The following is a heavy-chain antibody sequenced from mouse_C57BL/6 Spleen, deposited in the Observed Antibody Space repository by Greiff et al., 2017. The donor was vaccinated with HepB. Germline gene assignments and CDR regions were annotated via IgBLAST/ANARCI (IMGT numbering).Heavy chain of an antibody. CDR2: ISGGGGNT. J-gene: IGHJ2*01. Sequence: LVESGGGLVKPGGSLKLSCAASGFTFSSYTMSWVRQTPEKRLEWVATISGGGGNTYYPDSVKGRFTISRDNAKNTLYLQMSSLRSEDTALYYCARQESNYFDYWGQGTTLTVSS. V-gene: IGHV5-9*01. CDR1: GFTFSSYT. CDR3: ARQESNYFDY.